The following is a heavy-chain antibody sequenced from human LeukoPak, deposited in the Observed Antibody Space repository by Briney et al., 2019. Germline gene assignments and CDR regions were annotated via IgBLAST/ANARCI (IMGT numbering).Heavy chain of an antibody. D-gene: IGHD1-26*01. CDR1: GYTFTSYG. Sequence: GASVKVSCKASGYTFTSYGISWVRQAPGQGLEWMGWINPNSGGTNYAQKFQGRVTMTRDTSISTAYMELSRLRSDDTAAFYCARAGTVSGSYLGHYYFYMDVWGKGTTVTVSS. J-gene: IGHJ6*03. CDR3: ARAGTVSGSYLGHYYFYMDV. V-gene: IGHV1-2*02. CDR2: INPNSGGT.